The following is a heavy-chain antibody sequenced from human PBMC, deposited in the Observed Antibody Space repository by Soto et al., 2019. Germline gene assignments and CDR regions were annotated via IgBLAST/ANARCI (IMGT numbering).Heavy chain of an antibody. J-gene: IGHJ5*02. CDR2: INAGNGNT. CDR1: GYTFTNYA. D-gene: IGHD3-10*01. Sequence: ASVKVSCKASGYTFTNYAMHWVRQAPGQRLEWMGWINAGNGNTMYSQKFQGRITITRDTSASTAYMELSSLRSEDTAVYYCARDSGSPWGPGTLVTVS. CDR3: ARDSGSP. V-gene: IGHV1-3*01.